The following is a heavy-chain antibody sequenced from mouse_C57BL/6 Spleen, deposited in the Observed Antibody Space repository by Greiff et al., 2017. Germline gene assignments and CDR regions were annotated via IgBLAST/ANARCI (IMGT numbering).Heavy chain of an antibody. CDR2: IHPNSGST. D-gene: IGHD2-4*01. CDR1: GYTFTSYW. J-gene: IGHJ2*01. Sequence: QVQLQQPGAELVKPGASVKLSCKASGYTFTSYWMHWVKQRPGQGLEWIGMIHPNSGSTNYNEKFKSKATLTVDKSSSTAYMQLSSLTSEDSAVYYCASRGKSFDYYDCDGDYFDYWGQGTTLTVSS. CDR3: ASRGKSFDYYDCDGDYFDY. V-gene: IGHV1-64*01.